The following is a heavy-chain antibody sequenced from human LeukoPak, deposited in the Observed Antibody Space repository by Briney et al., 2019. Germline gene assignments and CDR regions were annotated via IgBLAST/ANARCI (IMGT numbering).Heavy chain of an antibody. V-gene: IGHV4-59*08. Sequence: PSETLSLTCTVSGGSISSYYWSWIRQPPGKGLEWIGYIYYSGSTNYNPSLKSRVTISVETSKNQFSLKLSSVTAADTAVYYCARHGVARYGMDVWGQGTTVTVSS. D-gene: IGHD3-3*01. CDR2: IYYSGST. CDR3: ARHGVARYGMDV. CDR1: GGSISSYY. J-gene: IGHJ6*02.